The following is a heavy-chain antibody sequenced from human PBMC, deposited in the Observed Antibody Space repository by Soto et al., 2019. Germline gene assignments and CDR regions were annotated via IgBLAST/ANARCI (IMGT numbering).Heavy chain of an antibody. J-gene: IGHJ4*02. CDR3: ASPKVTSSWSSDY. Sequence: GGSLRLSSAASGFTFSAYAMAWVRQTPGKGLEWVSSISGNSDYTFYADSVKGRFTIFRDNSKNTLYLEMNSLRVEDTAVYYCASPKVTSSWSSDYWGQGTLVTVSS. CDR2: ISGNSDYT. V-gene: IGHV3-23*01. D-gene: IGHD6-13*01. CDR1: GFTFSAYA.